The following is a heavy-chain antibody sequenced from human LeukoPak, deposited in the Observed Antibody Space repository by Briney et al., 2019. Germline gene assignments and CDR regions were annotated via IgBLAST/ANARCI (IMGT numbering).Heavy chain of an antibody. CDR3: ARDRYYYDSSGFRPYFQH. Sequence: ASVKVSCKASGYTFTSYYMHWVRQAPGQGLEWMGIINPSGGSTSYAQKFQGRVTMTRDTSTSTVYMELSSLRSEDTAVYYCARDRYYYDSSGFRPYFQHWGQGTLVTVSS. J-gene: IGHJ1*01. V-gene: IGHV1-46*01. CDR1: GYTFTSYY. D-gene: IGHD3-22*01. CDR2: INPSGGST.